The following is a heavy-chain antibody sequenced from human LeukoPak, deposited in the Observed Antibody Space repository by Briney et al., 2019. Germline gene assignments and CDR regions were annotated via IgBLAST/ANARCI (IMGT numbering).Heavy chain of an antibody. V-gene: IGHV4-59*08. CDR3: ARANYFDY. CDR1: GGSISSYY. Sequence: MTSETLSLTCTVSGGSISSYYWSWIRQPPGKGLEWIGYIYYSGSTNYNPSLKSRVTISVDTSKNQFSLKLSSVTAADTAVYYCARANYFDYWGQGTLVTVSS. CDR2: IYYSGST. J-gene: IGHJ4*02.